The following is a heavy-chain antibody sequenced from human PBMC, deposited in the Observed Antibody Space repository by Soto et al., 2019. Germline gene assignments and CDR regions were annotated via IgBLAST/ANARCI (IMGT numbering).Heavy chain of an antibody. CDR1: GGSVSSSSYY. CDR2: IYYSGST. D-gene: IGHD1-20*01. V-gene: IGHV4-61*01. J-gene: IGHJ4*02. CDR3: VAPSGIFDY. Sequence: SETLSLTCTVSGGSVSSSSYYWSWIRQPPGKGLEWIGYIYYSGSTNYNPSLKSRVTISVDTSKNQFSLKLSSVTAADTAVYYCVAPSGIFDYWGQGTLVTVSS.